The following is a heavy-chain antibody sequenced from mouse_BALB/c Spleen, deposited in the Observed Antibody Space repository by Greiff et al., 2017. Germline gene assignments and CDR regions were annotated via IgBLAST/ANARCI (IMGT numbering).Heavy chain of an antibody. J-gene: IGHJ2*01. D-gene: IGHD4-1*01. CDR1: GYTFTSYW. CDR2: IDPSDSYT. V-gene: IGHV1-69*02. CDR3: ARTGTGTDY. Sequence: QVQLQQPGAELVKPGASVKLSCKASGYTFTSYWMHWVKQRPGQGLEWIGEIDPSDSYTNYNQKFKGKATLTVDKSSSTAYMQLSSLTSEDSAVYYCARTGTGTDYWGKGTTLTVSS.